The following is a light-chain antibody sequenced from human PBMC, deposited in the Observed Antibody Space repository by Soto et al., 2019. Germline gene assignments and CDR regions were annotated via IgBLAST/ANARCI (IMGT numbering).Light chain of an antibody. CDR3: QQYDSSPLLFT. V-gene: IGKV3-20*01. J-gene: IGKJ3*01. Sequence: EIVLTQSPGTLSLSPGERATLSCRASQSVSSSYLAWYQQKPGQAPRLLIYGASSRATGIPDRFSGSGYGTDFTLTISRLEPEDFAVYYCQQYDSSPLLFTFGPGTKVDIK. CDR2: GAS. CDR1: QSVSSSY.